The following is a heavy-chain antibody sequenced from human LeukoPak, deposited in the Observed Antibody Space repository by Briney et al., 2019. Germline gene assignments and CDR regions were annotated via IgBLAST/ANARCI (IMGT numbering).Heavy chain of an antibody. J-gene: IGHJ4*02. CDR3: AKDPARGPNRGY. CDR2: ISGSGGST. CDR1: GFTFSSYA. V-gene: IGHV3-23*01. Sequence: GGSLRLSCAASGFTFSSYATSWVRQAPGKGLEWVSAISGSGGSTYYADSVKGRFTISRDNSKNTLYLQMNSLRAEDTAVYYCAKDPARGPNRGYWGQGTLVTVSS. D-gene: IGHD1-14*01.